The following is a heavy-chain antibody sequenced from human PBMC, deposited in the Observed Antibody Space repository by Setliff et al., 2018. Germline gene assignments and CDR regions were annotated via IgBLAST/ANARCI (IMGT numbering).Heavy chain of an antibody. Sequence: SETLSLTCIVSGDSISGYFWSWIRQAPGKGLEWIGYIQKRGSTTTKYNPSLGSRISMSIDTSKNQFSLQLSSVSDGDTAVYFCARDRFYNSWSGTSITAPHDAFDIWGQGTMVTVSS. CDR2: IQKRGSTTT. J-gene: IGHJ3*02. V-gene: IGHV4-59*01. CDR3: ARDRFYNSWSGTSITAPHDAFDI. D-gene: IGHD3-3*01. CDR1: GDSISGYF.